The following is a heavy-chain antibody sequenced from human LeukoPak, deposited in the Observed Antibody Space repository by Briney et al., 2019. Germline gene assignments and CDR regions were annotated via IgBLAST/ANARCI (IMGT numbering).Heavy chain of an antibody. CDR2: ITGSGDST. J-gene: IGHJ4*02. V-gene: IGHV3-23*01. CDR1: GFTFSSYA. CDR3: AKRTYSRGWYVFDY. D-gene: IGHD6-19*01. Sequence: PGGSLRLSCAASGFTFSSYAMSWFRQAPGKGLKWVSAITGSGDSTYYADSVRGRFTISRDNSKNTLYLQMNSLRVEDTAVYYCAKRTYSRGWYVFDYWGQGTLVTVSS.